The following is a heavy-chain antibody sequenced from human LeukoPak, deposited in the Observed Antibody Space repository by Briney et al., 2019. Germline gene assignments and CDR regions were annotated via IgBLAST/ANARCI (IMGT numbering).Heavy chain of an antibody. J-gene: IGHJ4*02. D-gene: IGHD3-3*01. CDR3: ASRTDYDFWSGYSADY. CDR1: GFTFSSYG. Sequence: PGRSLRLSCAASGFTFSSYGMHWVRQAPGKGLEWVAVIWYDGSNKYYADSVKGRFTISRDNSKNTLYLQMNSLRAEDTAVYYCASRTDYDFWSGYSADYWGQGTLVTVSS. CDR2: IWYDGSNK. V-gene: IGHV3-33*01.